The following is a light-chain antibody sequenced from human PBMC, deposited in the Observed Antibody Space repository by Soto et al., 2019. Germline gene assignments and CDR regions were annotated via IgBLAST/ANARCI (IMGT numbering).Light chain of an antibody. Sequence: DIQMTQSPSSLSASVGDRVTITCRASQSIGNFLNWYQQKPGKAPNLLIYAASTLQGGVPSRFSGSGSGTDFTLTISRLEPEDFAVYYCQQYGRSPWTFGQGTKVDIK. V-gene: IGKV1-39*01. CDR3: QQYGRSPWT. CDR1: QSIGNF. CDR2: AAS. J-gene: IGKJ1*01.